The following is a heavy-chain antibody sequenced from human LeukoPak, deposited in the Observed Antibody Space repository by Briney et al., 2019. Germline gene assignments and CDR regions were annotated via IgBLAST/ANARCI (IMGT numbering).Heavy chain of an antibody. CDR2: ISPNNGDT. V-gene: IGHV1-2*02. CDR3: STEDKYCTSSTCADY. CDR1: GYTFTTFH. J-gene: IGHJ4*02. D-gene: IGHD2-2*01. Sequence: GASVKVSCKASGYTFTTFHMHWVRQAPGQGPEWMGRISPNNGDTNYAQKFHDRVTMTRDTSISTVYMELSRLRSDDTAVYFCSTEDKYCTSSTCADYWGQGTLVTVSS.